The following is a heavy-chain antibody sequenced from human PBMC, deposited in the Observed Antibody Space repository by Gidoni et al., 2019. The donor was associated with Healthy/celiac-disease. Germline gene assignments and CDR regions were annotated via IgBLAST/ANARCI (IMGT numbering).Heavy chain of an antibody. J-gene: IGHJ3*02. CDR2: INPNSGGT. Sequence: QVQLLQSGAEVTKPGASVTVSCKASGYTFTGYSMHWVRQAPGQGLEWMGWINPNSGGTNYAQKFKGWVTMTRDTSISTAYMELSRLRSDDTAVYYCARVPAPDEYSSSFDAFDIWGQGTMVTVSS. CDR1: GYTFTGYS. D-gene: IGHD6-6*01. V-gene: IGHV1-2*04. CDR3: ARVPAPDEYSSSFDAFDI.